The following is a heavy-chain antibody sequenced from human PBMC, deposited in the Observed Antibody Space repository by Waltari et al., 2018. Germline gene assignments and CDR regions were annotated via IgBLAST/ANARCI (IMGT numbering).Heavy chain of an antibody. CDR3: ARRGMYSGSDGFDY. J-gene: IGHJ4*02. CDR1: GYSFTSYW. D-gene: IGHD1-26*01. CDR2: IYPEDSDT. V-gene: IGHV5-51*01. Sequence: EVQLVQSGAEVKKPGESLKISCKGSGYSFTSYWIGWVRQMPGKGLEWMWIIYPEDSDTRYSPSVQGQVSSSADKSIRTAYLQWSSLKAADTAMYYCARRGMYSGSDGFDYWGQGTLVTVSS.